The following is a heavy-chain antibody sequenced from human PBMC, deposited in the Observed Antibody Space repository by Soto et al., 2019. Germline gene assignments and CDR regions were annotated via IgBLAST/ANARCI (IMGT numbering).Heavy chain of an antibody. D-gene: IGHD3-3*01. J-gene: IGHJ4*02. V-gene: IGHV3-11*01. CDR1: GFTFSDHY. CDR3: ARDRLESRWLGLGY. Sequence: QVQLVESGGGLVKPGGSLRLSCAASGFTFSDHYMSWIRQAPGKGLEWISYISSSGSTIYYTDCVKGRFTISRDNAKNSLYLQMNSLRAEDTAVYYCARDRLESRWLGLGYWGQGTVVTVSS. CDR2: ISSSGSTI.